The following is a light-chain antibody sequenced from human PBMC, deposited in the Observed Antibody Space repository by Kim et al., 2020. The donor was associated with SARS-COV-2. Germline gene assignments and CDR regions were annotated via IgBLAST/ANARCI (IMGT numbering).Light chain of an antibody. Sequence: SYELTQPLSVSVALGQTARITCGGNNIGSKNVHWYQQKPGQAPVLVIYGDNNRPSGIPERFSGSNSGNTATLTISRAQAGDEADYYCQVWDSSTAHYVFG. CDR2: GDN. CDR3: QVWDSSTAHYV. J-gene: IGLJ1*01. V-gene: IGLV3-9*01. CDR1: NIGSKN.